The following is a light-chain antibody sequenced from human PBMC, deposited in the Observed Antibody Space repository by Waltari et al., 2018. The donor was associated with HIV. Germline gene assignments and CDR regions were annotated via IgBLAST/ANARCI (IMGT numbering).Light chain of an antibody. V-gene: IGLV2-14*01. CDR1: STAIGFYNL. Sequence: HSALPQPASVSGSPGHSITISCTGSSTAIGFYNLVSWYQQHPGKAPQLIIYEVHSRPSGVPDRFSGSKSGNTASLTISMLQADDEADYYCSSYVNTDTLIFGGGTKLTVL. CDR2: EVH. CDR3: SSYVNTDTLI. J-gene: IGLJ2*01.